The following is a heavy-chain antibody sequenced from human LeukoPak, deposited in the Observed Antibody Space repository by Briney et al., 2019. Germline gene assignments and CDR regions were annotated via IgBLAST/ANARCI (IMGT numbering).Heavy chain of an antibody. D-gene: IGHD2-8*01. CDR1: GFTVSSNY. CDR2: IYSGGST. V-gene: IGHV3-53*01. CDR3: AKAGPLGVYYYYYGMDV. Sequence: GGSLRLSCAASGFTVSSNYMSWVRQAPGKGLEWVSVIYSGGSTYYADSVKGRFTISRDNSKNMLYLQMNSLRAEDTAVYYCAKAGPLGVYYYYYGMDVWGQGTTVTVSS. J-gene: IGHJ6*02.